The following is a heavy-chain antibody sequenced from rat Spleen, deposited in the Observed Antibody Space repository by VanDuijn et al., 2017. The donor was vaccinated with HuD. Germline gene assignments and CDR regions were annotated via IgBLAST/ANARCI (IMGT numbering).Heavy chain of an antibody. J-gene: IGHJ2*01. CDR3: ARYRDSYGHVGIFDY. CDR2: LGYSGST. V-gene: IGHV3-1*01. D-gene: IGHD1-12*01. Sequence: EVQLQESGPGLVKPSQSLSLTCSVTGYSITSNYWGWIRKFPENKMDWMGYLGYSGSTGYNPSLKTRISITRDTSKNQFFLQLNSVTTEDTATYYCARYRDSYGHVGIFDYWGQGVMVTVSS. CDR1: GYSITSNY.